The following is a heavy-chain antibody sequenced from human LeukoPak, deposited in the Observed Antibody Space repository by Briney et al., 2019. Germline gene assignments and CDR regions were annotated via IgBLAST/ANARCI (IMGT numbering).Heavy chain of an antibody. V-gene: IGHV3-21*01. CDR3: ARDQKCVDTAMVNAFDI. Sequence: PGGSLRLSCAASGFTFSSYSMNWVRQAPGKGLGWFSSFSSSSSYIYYADSVKGRFTISRDNAKNSLYLQMNSLRAEDTAVYYCARDQKCVDTAMVNAFDIWGQGTMVTVSS. J-gene: IGHJ3*02. D-gene: IGHD5-18*01. CDR1: GFTFSSYS. CDR2: FSSSSSYI.